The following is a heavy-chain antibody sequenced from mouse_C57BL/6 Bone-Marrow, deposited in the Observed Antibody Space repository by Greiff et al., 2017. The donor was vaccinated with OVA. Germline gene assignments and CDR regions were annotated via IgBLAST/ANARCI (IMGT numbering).Heavy chain of an antibody. V-gene: IGHV5-6*01. D-gene: IGHD1-1*01. CDR1: GFTFSSYG. J-gene: IGHJ2*01. CDR2: ISSGGSYT. CDR3: SSEAFDY. Sequence: EVKLMESGGDLVKPGGSLKLSCAASGFTFSSYGLSWVRQTPDKRLEWVATISSGGSYTYYPDSVKGRFTISRDNAKNTLYLQMSSLKSEDTAMYYCSSEAFDYWGQGTTLTVSS.